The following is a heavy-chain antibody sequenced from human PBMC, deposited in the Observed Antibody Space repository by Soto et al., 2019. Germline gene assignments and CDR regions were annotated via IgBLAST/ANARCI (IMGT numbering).Heavy chain of an antibody. Sequence: KTSETLSLTCTVSGGSISSYYWSWIRQPPGKGLEWIGYIYYSGSTNYNPSLKSRVTISVDTSKNQFSLKLSSVTAADTAVYYCARDMWLVNYRHAFDIWGQGTMVTVSS. J-gene: IGHJ3*02. CDR1: GGSISSYY. D-gene: IGHD6-19*01. V-gene: IGHV4-59*01. CDR2: IYYSGST. CDR3: ARDMWLVNYRHAFDI.